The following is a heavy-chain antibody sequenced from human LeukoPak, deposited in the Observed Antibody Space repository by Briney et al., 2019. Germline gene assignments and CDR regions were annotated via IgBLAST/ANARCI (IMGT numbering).Heavy chain of an antibody. CDR3: ARDPKAVAAFDY. CDR2: ISAYNGNT. V-gene: IGHV1-18*01. J-gene: IGHJ4*02. Sequence: ASVKVSCKASGYTFTSYGTSWVRQAPGQGPEWMGWISAYNGNTNYAQKLQGRVTMTTDTSTSTAYMELRSLRSDDTAVYYCARDPKAVAAFDYWGQGTLVTVSS. D-gene: IGHD6-19*01. CDR1: GYTFTSYG.